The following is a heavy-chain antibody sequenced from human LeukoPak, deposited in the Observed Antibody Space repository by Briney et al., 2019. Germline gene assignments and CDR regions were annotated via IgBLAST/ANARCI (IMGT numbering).Heavy chain of an antibody. D-gene: IGHD4-23*01. J-gene: IGHJ6*03. CDR1: GFTFDDYG. Sequence: PGGSLRLSCAASGFTFDDYGMSWVRQAPGKGLEWVSGINWNGGSTGYADSVKGRFTISRDNAKNSLYLQMNSLRAEDTALYYCARAEAVVTPFLSGYYYMDVWGKGTTVTVSS. CDR3: ARAEAVVTPFLSGYYYMDV. CDR2: INWNGGST. V-gene: IGHV3-20*04.